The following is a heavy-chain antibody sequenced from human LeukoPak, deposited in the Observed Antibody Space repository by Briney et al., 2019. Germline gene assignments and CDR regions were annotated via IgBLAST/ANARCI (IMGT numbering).Heavy chain of an antibody. CDR1: GFTFSTYA. D-gene: IGHD3-22*01. CDR3: ARNRHDSSGKIFDY. V-gene: IGHV3-30-3*01. Sequence: PGRSLRLSCAASGFTFSTYAIHWVRQAPGKGLGWVIVISYDGSEKYYSGSVRGRFTISRDNSKNTLYLQMNSLRAEDTAIYYCARNRHDSSGKIFDYWGQGTLVTVSS. CDR2: ISYDGSEK. J-gene: IGHJ4*02.